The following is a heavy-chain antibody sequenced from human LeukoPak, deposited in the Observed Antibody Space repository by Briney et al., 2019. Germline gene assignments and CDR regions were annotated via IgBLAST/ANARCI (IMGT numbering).Heavy chain of an antibody. CDR2: IIPIFGTA. J-gene: IGHJ4*02. CDR3: ARARGYSGYDFVH. D-gene: IGHD5-12*01. CDR1: GGTFGSYA. Sequence: GASVKVSCKASGGTFGSYAISWVRQAPGQGLEWMGGIIPIFGTANYAQKFQGRVTITTDESTSTACMELSSLRSEDTAVYYCARARGYSGYDFVHWGQGTLVTVSS. V-gene: IGHV1-69*05.